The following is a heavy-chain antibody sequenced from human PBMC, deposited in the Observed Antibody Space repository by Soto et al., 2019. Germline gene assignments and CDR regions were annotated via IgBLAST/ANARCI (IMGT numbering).Heavy chain of an antibody. D-gene: IGHD3-10*01. V-gene: IGHV5-10-1*03. CDR2: IDPSDSYT. CDR3: ARRPRSSGSYLDY. J-gene: IGHJ4*02. Sequence: EVQLVQSGAEVKKPGESLRISCKASGYSFTSYWISWVRQMPGKGLEWMGRIDPSDSYTKYSPSFQGHVTISADKSINTAYLQWSSLKASDTAMYYCARRPRSSGSYLDYWGQGTLVTVSS. CDR1: GYSFTSYW.